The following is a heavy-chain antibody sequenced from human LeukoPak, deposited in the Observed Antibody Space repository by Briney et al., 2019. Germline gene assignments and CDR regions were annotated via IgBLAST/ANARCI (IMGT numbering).Heavy chain of an antibody. V-gene: IGHV5-10-1*01. CDR3: ARRGIAVAGPDY. CDR1: GYSFTSYW. Sequence: GESLRISCKGSGYSFTSYWNSWVRQMPGKGLEGMGRLNPSDSYTYYSPSFQGHVTISADKSISTPYLQWSSLKASDPAMYYCARRGIAVAGPDYWGQGNLVTVSS. J-gene: IGHJ4*02. D-gene: IGHD6-19*01. CDR2: LNPSDSYT.